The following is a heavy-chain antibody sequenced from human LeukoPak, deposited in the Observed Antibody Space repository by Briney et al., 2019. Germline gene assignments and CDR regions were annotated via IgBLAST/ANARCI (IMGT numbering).Heavy chain of an antibody. CDR2: VNPSGGSK. J-gene: IGHJ4*02. Sequence: ASVKASCKASGYTFTSYYMHWVRQAPGQGLEGMGIVNPSGGSKSYAQKFQGRVTMTRDMSTSTVYMELSSLRSEDTAVYYCARADDYVWGSYRLIDYWGQGTLVTVSS. D-gene: IGHD3-16*02. V-gene: IGHV1-46*01. CDR3: ARADDYVWGSYRLIDY. CDR1: GYTFTSYY.